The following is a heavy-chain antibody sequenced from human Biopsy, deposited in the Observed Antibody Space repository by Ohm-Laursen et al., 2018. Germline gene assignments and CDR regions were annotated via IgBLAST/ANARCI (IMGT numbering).Heavy chain of an antibody. V-gene: IGHV4-34*01. CDR3: VRGVDYYDPYHYYALDV. Sequence: SQTLSLTWVVYGESFNGYYWSWIRQTPGKGLEWIGEINHSGRTNYNPSLKSRVTISVDTSKNQFSLKVRSVTAADTVVYYCVRGVDYYDPYHYYALDVWGQGTTVTVSS. CDR2: INHSGRT. D-gene: IGHD3-22*01. CDR1: GESFNGYY. J-gene: IGHJ6*02.